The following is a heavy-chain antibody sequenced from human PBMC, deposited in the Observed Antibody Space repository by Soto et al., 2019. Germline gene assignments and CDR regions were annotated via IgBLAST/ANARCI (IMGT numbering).Heavy chain of an antibody. CDR1: GGSVTSGGHS. D-gene: IGHD2-8*01. CDR2: IYQAKSA. J-gene: IGHJ5*02. CDR3: AKKAGLVSLYPPEFDP. V-gene: IGHV4-30-2*01. Sequence: QLQLQESGSGQVKPSQTLSLTCVVSGGSVTSGGHSWSWIRQPPGKGLEWLGSIYQAKSAYYNPSLRSRVAISVDRSNNQVSLRVTSVTAADTAVYYCAKKAGLVSLYPPEFDPRGQGTLVTVSS.